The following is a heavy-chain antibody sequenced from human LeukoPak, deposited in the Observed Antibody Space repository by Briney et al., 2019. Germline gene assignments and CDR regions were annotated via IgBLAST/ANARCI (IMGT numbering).Heavy chain of an antibody. CDR3: ARQYIDILTGYHRAELYWYFDL. D-gene: IGHD3-9*01. J-gene: IGHJ2*01. Sequence: PSETLSLTCTVSGGSISSSSYFWGWVRQPAGKGLEWVGSIYYSGSTYYNPSLKSRATISVDTSKNKFSLKLSSVTAADTAVYYCARQYIDILTGYHRAELYWYFDLWGRGTLVTVSS. CDR1: GGSISSSSYF. CDR2: IYYSGST. V-gene: IGHV4-39*01.